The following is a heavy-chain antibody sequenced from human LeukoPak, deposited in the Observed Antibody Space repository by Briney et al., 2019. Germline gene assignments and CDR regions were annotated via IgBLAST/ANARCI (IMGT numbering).Heavy chain of an antibody. D-gene: IGHD3-22*01. CDR3: ARDRVKSGYDAFDI. Sequence: PSETLSLTCTVSGGSISSGGYYWSWIRQHPGKGLEWIGYIYYSGSTYYNPSLKSRVTISVDTSKNQFSLKLSSVTAADTAVYYCARDRVKSGYDAFDIWSQGTMVTVSS. CDR2: IYYSGST. J-gene: IGHJ3*02. CDR1: GGSISSGGYY. V-gene: IGHV4-31*03.